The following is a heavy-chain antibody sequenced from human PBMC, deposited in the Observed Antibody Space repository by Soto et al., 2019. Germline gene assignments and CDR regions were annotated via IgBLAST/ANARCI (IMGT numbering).Heavy chain of an antibody. CDR3: AREENCSDGICYSEYFQR. V-gene: IGHV1-46*01. CDR2: VNPSGGST. J-gene: IGHJ1*01. D-gene: IGHD2-15*01. CDR1: GYIFTAYS. Sequence: QVQLVQSGAEVKKPGASVKVSCKASGYIFTAYSMHWVRQAPGQGLEWMGVVNPSGGSTNYAQKFQGRITMTRDTSTSTVYMDLSSLTSGDTAVYYCAREENCSDGICYSEYFQRWGQGTLVTV.